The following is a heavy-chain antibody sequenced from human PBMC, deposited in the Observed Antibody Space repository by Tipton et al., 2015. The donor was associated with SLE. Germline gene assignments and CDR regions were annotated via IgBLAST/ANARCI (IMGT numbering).Heavy chain of an antibody. CDR1: GGSISTYS. V-gene: IGHV4-59*01. CDR3: AGETNYYDRSGLNAFDI. D-gene: IGHD3-22*01. Sequence: TLSLTCTVSGGSISTYSWSWIRQPPGKGLEWIGYIYYSGSTNYNRSLKSRVTISIDTSKNQFSLKVSSVTAADTAVYYCAGETNYYDRSGLNAFDIWGQGTMVTVSS. CDR2: IYYSGST. J-gene: IGHJ3*02.